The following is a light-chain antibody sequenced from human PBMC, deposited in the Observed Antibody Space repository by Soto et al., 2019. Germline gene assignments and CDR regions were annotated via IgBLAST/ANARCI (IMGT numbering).Light chain of an antibody. CDR1: SSDVGGYDY. CDR2: DVT. CDR3: SSHTSSSAVV. J-gene: IGLJ7*01. V-gene: IGLV2-14*03. Sequence: QSALTQPASVSGSPGQSITISCTGTSSDVGGYDYVSWYQRHPGKAPRLMIYDVTNRPSGVSDRFSGSKSGNTASLTISGLQTEEEADYYCSSHTSSSAVVFGGGTQLTVL.